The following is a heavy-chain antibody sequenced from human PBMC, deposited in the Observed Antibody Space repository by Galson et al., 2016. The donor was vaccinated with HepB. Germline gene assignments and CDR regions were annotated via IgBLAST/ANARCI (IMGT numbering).Heavy chain of an antibody. V-gene: IGHV3-74*01. CDR2: INPDGTST. CDR3: ARATDCGGPICSVYYGMDV. CDR1: GFTFSNYW. J-gene: IGHJ6*02. D-gene: IGHD2-21*01. Sequence: SLRLSCAASGFTFSNYWIHWVRHTPGKGLMWVSRINPDGTSTTYADSAKGRFTISRDNARSTVYLQMHSLRDEDTAVYYCARATDCGGPICSVYYGMDVWGQGTTVTVSS.